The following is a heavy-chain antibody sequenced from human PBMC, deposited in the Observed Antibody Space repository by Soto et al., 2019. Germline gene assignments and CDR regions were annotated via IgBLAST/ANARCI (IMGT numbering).Heavy chain of an antibody. CDR1: GYSFTTYW. CDR2: IYPGDSDT. J-gene: IGHJ4*02. V-gene: IGHV5-51*01. D-gene: IGHD3-9*01. Sequence: GESLKISCKGSGYSFTTYWIGWVRQMPGKGLECMGIIYPGDSDTRYSPSFQGQVTISADKSISTAYLQWSSLKASDTAMYFCARLREYDILTGYYPNCFDFWGQGTLVTVSS. CDR3: ARLREYDILTGYYPNCFDF.